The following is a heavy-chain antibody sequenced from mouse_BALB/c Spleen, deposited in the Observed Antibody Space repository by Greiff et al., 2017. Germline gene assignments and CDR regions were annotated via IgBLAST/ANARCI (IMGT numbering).Heavy chain of an antibody. Sequence: EVQVVESGGGLVKPGGSLKLSCAASGFTFSDYYMYWVRQTPEKRLEWVATISDGGSYTYYPDSVKGRFTISRDNAKNNLYLQMSSLKSEDTAMYYCARDPSLGRAWFAYWGQGTLVTVSA. J-gene: IGHJ3*01. CDR3: ARDPSLGRAWFAY. CDR2: ISDGGSYT. D-gene: IGHD4-1*01. V-gene: IGHV5-4*02. CDR1: GFTFSDYY.